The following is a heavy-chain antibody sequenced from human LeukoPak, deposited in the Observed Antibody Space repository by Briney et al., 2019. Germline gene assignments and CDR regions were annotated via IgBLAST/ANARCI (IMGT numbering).Heavy chain of an antibody. V-gene: IGHV4-39*07. J-gene: IGHJ4*02. Sequence: KPSETLSLTCTVSGGSISSSSYYWGWIRQPPGEGLEWIGEINHSGSTNYNPSLKSRVTISVDTSKNQFSLKLSSVTAADTAVYHCARGIVGATRAADHFDYWGQGTLVTVSS. D-gene: IGHD1-26*01. CDR3: ARGIVGATRAADHFDY. CDR1: GGSISSSSYY. CDR2: INHSGST.